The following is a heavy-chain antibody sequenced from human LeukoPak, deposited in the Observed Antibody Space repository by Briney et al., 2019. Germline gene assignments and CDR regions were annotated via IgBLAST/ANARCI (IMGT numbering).Heavy chain of an antibody. D-gene: IGHD3-22*01. CDR1: GFTVSSNY. V-gene: IGHV3-66*01. Sequence: GGSLRLSCAASGFTVSSNYMSWVRRAPGKGLEWVSVIYSGGSTYYADSVKGRFTISRDNSKNTLYLQMNSLRAEDTAVYYCASSLGGYYYDTLYAFDIWGQGTMVTVSS. CDR3: ASSLGGYYYDTLYAFDI. CDR2: IYSGGST. J-gene: IGHJ3*02.